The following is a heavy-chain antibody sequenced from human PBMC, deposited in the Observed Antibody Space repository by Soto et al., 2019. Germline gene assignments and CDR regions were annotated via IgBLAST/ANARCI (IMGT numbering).Heavy chain of an antibody. CDR2: ITDTGGDA. V-gene: IGHV3-23*01. J-gene: IGHJ1*01. Sequence: EVQLLESGGDLIQPGGSLRLSCVASGITFGSRAMSWVRQAPGEGLEWVSTITDTGGDAKYADSVRGRFTISRDNSKNTVDLQMNSLRAEDTAMYYCAKDDVAGDGLWLVADWGQGILVTVS. CDR3: AKDDVAGDGLWLVAD. D-gene: IGHD2-21*02. CDR1: GITFGSRA.